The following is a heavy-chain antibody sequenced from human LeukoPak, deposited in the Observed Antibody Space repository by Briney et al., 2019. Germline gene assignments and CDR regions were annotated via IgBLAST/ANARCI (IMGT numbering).Heavy chain of an antibody. D-gene: IGHD6-19*01. V-gene: IGHV1-46*01. J-gene: IGHJ4*02. CDR1: GYTFTSYY. CDR3: AREDSSGWYFDY. CDR2: INPSGGST. Sequence: ASVKVSCKASGYTFTSYYMYWVRQAPGQGLEWVGMINPSGGSTTYAQKFQGRVTMTRDTSTSTVYMELRSLRSEDTAVYYCAREDSSGWYFDYWGQGTLVTVS.